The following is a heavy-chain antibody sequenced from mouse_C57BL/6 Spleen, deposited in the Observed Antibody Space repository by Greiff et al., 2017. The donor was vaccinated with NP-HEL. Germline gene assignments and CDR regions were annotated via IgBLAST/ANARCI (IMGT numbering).Heavy chain of an antibody. CDR2: IDPETGGT. D-gene: IGHD1-1*02. V-gene: IGHV1-15*01. CDR3: TRLYYGYLDY. J-gene: IGHJ2*01. Sequence: VKLQESGAELVRPGASVTLSCKASGYTFTDYEMHWVKQTPVHGLEWIGAIDPETGGTAYNQKFKGKAILTADKSSSTAYMELRSLTSEDSAVYYCTRLYYGYLDYWGQGTTLTVSS. CDR1: GYTFTDYE.